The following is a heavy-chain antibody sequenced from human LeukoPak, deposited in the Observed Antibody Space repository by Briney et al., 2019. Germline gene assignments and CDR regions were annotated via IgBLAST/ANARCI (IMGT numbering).Heavy chain of an antibody. D-gene: IGHD3-3*01. CDR1: GYTFTSYA. CDR3: ARYHDFYGMDA. V-gene: IGHV1-3*01. Sequence: ASVKVSCKASGYTFTSYAMHWVRQAPGQRLEWMGWMNAGNGNTKYSQKFQGRVTITRDTSASTAYMELSSLRSEDTAVYYCARYHDFYGMDAWGQGTTVTVSS. J-gene: IGHJ6*02. CDR2: MNAGNGNT.